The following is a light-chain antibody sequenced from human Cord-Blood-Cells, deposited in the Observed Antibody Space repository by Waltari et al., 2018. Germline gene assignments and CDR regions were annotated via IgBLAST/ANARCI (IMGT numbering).Light chain of an antibody. Sequence: EIVMTQSPATLSVSPGERATLSCRASQSVSSNLAWYQQKPGQAPRRLIYGASTRATGIPARFSGSGSGTEFTLTISSLQSEDFAVYYWQQYNNWPRCSFGQGTKLEIK. CDR2: GAS. J-gene: IGKJ2*04. CDR1: QSVSSN. V-gene: IGKV3-15*01. CDR3: QQYNNWPRCS.